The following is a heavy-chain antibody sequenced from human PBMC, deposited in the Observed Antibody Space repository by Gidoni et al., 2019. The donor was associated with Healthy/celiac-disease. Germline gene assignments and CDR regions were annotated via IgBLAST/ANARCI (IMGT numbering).Heavy chain of an antibody. D-gene: IGHD2-2*01. J-gene: IGHJ6*02. CDR1: GFTFSSYG. Sequence: QVQLVESGGGVVQPGRSLRLSCAASGFTFSSYGMHGVRQDPGKGLEWVAVIWYDGSNKYYADSVKGRFTISRDNSKNTLYLQMNSLRAEDTAVYYCARDRGIVVVPGDYYGMDVWGQGTTVTVSS. V-gene: IGHV3-33*01. CDR2: IWYDGSNK. CDR3: ARDRGIVVVPGDYYGMDV.